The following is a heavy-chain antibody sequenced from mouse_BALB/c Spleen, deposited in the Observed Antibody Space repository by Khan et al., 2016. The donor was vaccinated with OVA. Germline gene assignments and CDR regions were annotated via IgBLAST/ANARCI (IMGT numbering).Heavy chain of an antibody. CDR3: ARSVTITTVVATDFDY. Sequence: EVQLQESGPGLVKPSQSLSLTCTVTGYSITSDYAWNWIRQFPGNKLEWMGYISYSGRTSYNPSLQSRISITRDTSKHQFFLQLNSVTTEDTDTYYGARSVTITTVVATDFDYWGQGTTLTVSS. D-gene: IGHD1-1*01. V-gene: IGHV3-2*02. CDR2: ISYSGRT. J-gene: IGHJ2*01. CDR1: GYSITSDYA.